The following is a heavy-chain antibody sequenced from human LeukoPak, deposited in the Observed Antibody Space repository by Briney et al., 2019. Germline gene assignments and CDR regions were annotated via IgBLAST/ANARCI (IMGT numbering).Heavy chain of an antibody. CDR3: ARDNYGDSYDAFDI. J-gene: IGHJ3*02. D-gene: IGHD4-17*01. CDR2: IGSGSTII. V-gene: IGHV3-48*04. CDR1: GFTFSTYS. Sequence: PGGSVRLSCAASGFTFSTYSMNWVRQAPGKGLEWIAYIGSGSTIIHYTDSVKGRFTISRDNAKNSLYLQMNSLRAEDTAVYYCARDNYGDSYDAFDIWGQGTMVTVSS.